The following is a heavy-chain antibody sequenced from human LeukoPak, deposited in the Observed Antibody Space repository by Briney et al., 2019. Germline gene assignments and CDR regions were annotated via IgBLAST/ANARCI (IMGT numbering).Heavy chain of an antibody. CDR3: ARLGARQMLEY. Sequence: GGSLGLSCAASEFTFNSYWMSWVRLAPGKGLEWVANIKQDGGQIYYLDSVKGRFTVSRDNAKNSLYLQMNSLRAEDTAVYYCARLGARQMLEYWGQGTLVTVSS. CDR1: EFTFNSYW. V-gene: IGHV3-7*01. CDR2: IKQDGGQI. D-gene: IGHD4-17*01. J-gene: IGHJ4*02.